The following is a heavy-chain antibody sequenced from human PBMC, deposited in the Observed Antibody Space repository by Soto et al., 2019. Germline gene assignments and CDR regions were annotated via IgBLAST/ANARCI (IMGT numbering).Heavy chain of an antibody. CDR2: IYTSGST. J-gene: IGHJ5*02. D-gene: IGHD2-15*01. V-gene: IGHV4-4*07. Sequence: SETLSLTCTVSGGSISSYYWSWIRQPAGKGLEWIGRIYTSGSTNYNPSLKSRVTMSVDTSKNQFSLKLSSVTAADTAVYYCARVVVVAATRWFDPWGQGTLVTVSS. CDR3: ARVVVVAATRWFDP. CDR1: GGSISSYY.